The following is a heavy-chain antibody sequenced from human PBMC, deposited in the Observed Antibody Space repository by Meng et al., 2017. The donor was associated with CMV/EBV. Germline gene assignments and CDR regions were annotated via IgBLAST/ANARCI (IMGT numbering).Heavy chain of an antibody. CDR3: ARGRYYYDSSGYAYFDY. V-gene: IGHV4-34*01. D-gene: IGHD3-22*01. CDR1: GGSFSGYS. Sequence: GSLRLSCAAYGGSFSGYSWSWIRQPPGKGLEWIGEINHSGSTNYNPSLKSRVTISVDTSKNHFSLKLSSVTAADTAVYYCARGRYYYDSSGYAYFDYWGQGTLVTVSS. CDR2: INHSGST. J-gene: IGHJ4*02.